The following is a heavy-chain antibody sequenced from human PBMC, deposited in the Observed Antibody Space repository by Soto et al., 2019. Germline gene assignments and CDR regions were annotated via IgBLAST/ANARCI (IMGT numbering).Heavy chain of an antibody. CDR2: ISSSSNYI. CDR1: GFTFTTYS. J-gene: IGHJ3*02. V-gene: IGHV3-21*01. Sequence: EVHLVESGGGLVKPGGSLRLSCAASGFTFTTYSMNWVRQAPGKGLEWVSSISSSSNYIYYADSVKGRFTISRDNAKNSLSLQMNSLRAEDTAVYYCARDSASYGSAFDIWGQGTMVTVSS. CDR3: ARDSASYGSAFDI. D-gene: IGHD5-18*01.